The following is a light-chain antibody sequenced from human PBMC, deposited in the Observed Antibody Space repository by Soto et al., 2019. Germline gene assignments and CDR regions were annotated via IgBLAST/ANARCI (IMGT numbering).Light chain of an antibody. V-gene: IGLV1-40*01. CDR3: QSYDSSLSGV. CDR1: RSNIGAGYD. J-gene: IGLJ1*01. CDR2: GNS. Sequence: VLTQPPSVSGAPGQRVTISCTGSRSNIGAGYDVHWYQQFPGTAPKLLIYGNSNRPSGVPDRFSGSKSGTSASLAITGLQADDEADYYCQSYDSSLSGVLGSGTKVTVL.